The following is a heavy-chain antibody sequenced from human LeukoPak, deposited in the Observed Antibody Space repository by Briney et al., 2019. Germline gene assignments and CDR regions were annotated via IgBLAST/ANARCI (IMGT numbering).Heavy chain of an antibody. V-gene: IGHV5-51*01. J-gene: IGHJ4*02. D-gene: IGHD3-22*01. CDR3: ARPSYYDSSGYYYLDY. CDR2: IYPGDSDT. CDR1: GYSFTSYW. Sequence: GGSLKISCKGSGYSFTSYWIGWVRQMPGKGLEWMGIIYPGDSDTRYSPSFQGQVTISADKSISTAYLQWSSLKASDTAMYYCARPSYYDSSGYYYLDYWGQGTLVTVSS.